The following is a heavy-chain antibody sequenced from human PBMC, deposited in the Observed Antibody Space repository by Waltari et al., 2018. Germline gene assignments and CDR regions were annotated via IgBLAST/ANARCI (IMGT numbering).Heavy chain of an antibody. J-gene: IGHJ4*02. D-gene: IGHD6-19*01. CDR1: GCTLTDLS. CDR2: FDPEDGET. V-gene: IGHV1-24*01. Sequence: VQLVPSGAEVKKPAASVKVSCKVSGCTLTDLSMHWVRQAPGKGLEWMGGFDPEDGETIYAQNFRGRVTMTEDSSTLAAYMELSSLRSEDTAVHYCAAVDFSSGWSLDYWGQGSLVTVSS. CDR3: AAVDFSSGWSLDY.